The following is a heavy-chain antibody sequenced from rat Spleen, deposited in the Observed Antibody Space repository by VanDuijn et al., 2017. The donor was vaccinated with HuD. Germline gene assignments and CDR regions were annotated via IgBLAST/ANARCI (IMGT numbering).Heavy chain of an antibody. D-gene: IGHD2-5*01. CDR2: ISYDGSNT. Sequence: EVQLVESGGGLVQPGRSLKLSCAASGFTFSTFAMAWVRQAPTKGLEGVASISYDGSNTYYRDSVKGRFPISRDNAKNTLYLQVDSPRSEDTAPYYYTRGGYFRYWGQGVMVTVSS. CDR1: GFTFSTFA. V-gene: IGHV5-29*01. J-gene: IGHJ2*01. CDR3: TRGGYFRY.